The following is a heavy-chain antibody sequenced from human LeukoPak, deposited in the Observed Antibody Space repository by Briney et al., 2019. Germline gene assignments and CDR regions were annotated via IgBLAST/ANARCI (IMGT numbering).Heavy chain of an antibody. CDR2: IYPGDSDT. D-gene: IGHD6-19*01. J-gene: IGHJ6*02. CDR3: ARHGAVAGTQYYYYRMDL. CDR1: GYSFTSYW. Sequence: GESLKISCKGSGYSFTSYWIGWVRQMPGKGLEWMGIIYPGDSDTRYSPSFQGQVTISADKSISTDYLKWSSMKGSDTAMYYWARHGAVAGTQYYYYRMDLWVQGPTVTVSS. V-gene: IGHV5-51*01.